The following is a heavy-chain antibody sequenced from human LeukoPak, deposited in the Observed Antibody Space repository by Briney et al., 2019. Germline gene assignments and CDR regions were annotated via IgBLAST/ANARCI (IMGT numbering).Heavy chain of an antibody. J-gene: IGHJ4*02. Sequence: PGGSLRLSCAASGFTFSSYAMHWVRQAPGKGLEWVAVISYDGSNKCYADSVKGRFTISRDNSKNTLYLQMNSLRAEDTAVYYCARALSAEVAAALEYWGQGTLVTVSS. CDR3: ARALSAEVAAALEY. CDR2: ISYDGSNK. CDR1: GFTFSSYA. D-gene: IGHD6-13*01. V-gene: IGHV3-30-3*01.